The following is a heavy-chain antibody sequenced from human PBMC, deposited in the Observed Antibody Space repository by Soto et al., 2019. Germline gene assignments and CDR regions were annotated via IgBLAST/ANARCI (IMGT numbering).Heavy chain of an antibody. CDR3: ATHHQHGGRGAFDI. CDR2: IYYSGST. J-gene: IGHJ3*02. V-gene: IGHV4-31*03. D-gene: IGHD2-2*01. Sequence: QVQLQESGPGLVKPSQTLSLTCTVSGVSISSGGYYWSWIRQHPGKGLEWIGYIYYSGSTYYSPSLKSRVTIAVDTSKNQCSRKLSSVTAGDTAVYYCATHHQHGGRGAFDIWGQGTMVTVSS. CDR1: GVSISSGGYY.